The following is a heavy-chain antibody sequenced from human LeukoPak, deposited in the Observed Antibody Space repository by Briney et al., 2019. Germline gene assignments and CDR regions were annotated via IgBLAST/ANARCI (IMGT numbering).Heavy chain of an antibody. V-gene: IGHV3-23*01. J-gene: IGHJ4*02. D-gene: IGHD6-13*01. CDR3: AKHTGGILRSLDY. CDR1: GFTFSSYA. Sequence: GGSLRLSCAASGFTFSSYALSGVRQAPGKGLEWVSGIFIHGDETYHAESVKGRFTTSRDNSTSTLYLQMNSLRANDTAVYYCAKHTGGILRSLDYWGQGTLVTVSS. CDR2: IFIHGDET.